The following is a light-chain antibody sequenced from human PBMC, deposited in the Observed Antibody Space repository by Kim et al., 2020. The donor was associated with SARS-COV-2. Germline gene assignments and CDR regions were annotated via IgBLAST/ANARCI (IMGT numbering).Light chain of an antibody. Sequence: CTPGSGYSKYKVDWYQQRPGKGPRFVMRVGTGGIVGSKGDGIPDRFSVLGSGLNRYLTIKNIQEEDESDYHCGADHGSGSNFVVVFGGGTQLTVL. CDR1: SGYSKYK. V-gene: IGLV9-49*01. J-gene: IGLJ2*01. CDR3: GADHGSGSNFVVV. CDR2: VGTGGIVG.